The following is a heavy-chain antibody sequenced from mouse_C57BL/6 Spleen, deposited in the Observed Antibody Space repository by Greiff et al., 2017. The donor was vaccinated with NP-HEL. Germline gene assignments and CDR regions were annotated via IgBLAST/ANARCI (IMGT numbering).Heavy chain of an antibody. CDR1: GYTFTSYW. D-gene: IGHD2-4*01. Sequence: QVQLQQPGAELVKPGASVKMSCKASGYTFTSYWITWVKQRPGQGLAWIGDIYPGSGSTNYNEKFKSKATLTVDTSSSTAYMQLSSLTSEDSAVYYCARGGDYEVNYFDYWGQGTTLTVSS. CDR2: IYPGSGST. V-gene: IGHV1-55*01. J-gene: IGHJ2*01. CDR3: ARGGDYEVNYFDY.